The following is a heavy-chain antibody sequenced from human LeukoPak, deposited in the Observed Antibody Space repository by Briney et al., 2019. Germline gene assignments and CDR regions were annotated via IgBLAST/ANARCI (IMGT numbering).Heavy chain of an antibody. Sequence: ASVKVSCKASGYTFTSYGISWVRQAPGQGLEWMGWISAYNGNTNYAQKLQGRVTMTTDTSTSTAYMELRSLRFDDTAVYYCARDYYDSSGYFFFDYWGQGTLVTVSS. J-gene: IGHJ4*02. V-gene: IGHV1-18*01. CDR3: ARDYYDSSGYFFFDY. CDR2: ISAYNGNT. CDR1: GYTFTSYG. D-gene: IGHD3-22*01.